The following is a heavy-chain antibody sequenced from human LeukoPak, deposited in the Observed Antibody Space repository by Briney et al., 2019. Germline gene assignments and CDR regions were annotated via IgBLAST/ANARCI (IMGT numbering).Heavy chain of an antibody. V-gene: IGHV4-34*01. CDR3: ARGSVLLAAAAHRGKYFQH. J-gene: IGHJ1*01. CDR2: INHSGRT. Sequence: PSETLSLTCAVYGGSFSGDYWSWGRQPPGKGLEWIGEINHSGRTNYTPSLKSRVTISVDTSKNQFSLKLSSVTAADTAVCYSARGSVLLAAAAHRGKYFQHWGQGTLVTVSS. CDR1: GGSFSGDY. D-gene: IGHD6-13*01.